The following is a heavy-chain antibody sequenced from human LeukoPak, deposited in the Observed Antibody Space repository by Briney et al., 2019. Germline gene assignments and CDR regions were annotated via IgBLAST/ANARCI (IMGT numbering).Heavy chain of an antibody. V-gene: IGHV3-23*01. CDR1: GFTFSSYA. CDR3: ATTSLSYYYYDSSGSLDY. J-gene: IGHJ4*02. CDR2: ISGSGGTT. Sequence: QAGGSLRLSCAASGFTFSSYAMSWVRQAPGKGLEWVSAISGSGGTTYYADSVKGRFTISRDNSKNTLYLQMNSLRAEDTAVYYCATTSLSYYYYDSSGSLDYWGQGTLVTVSS. D-gene: IGHD3-22*01.